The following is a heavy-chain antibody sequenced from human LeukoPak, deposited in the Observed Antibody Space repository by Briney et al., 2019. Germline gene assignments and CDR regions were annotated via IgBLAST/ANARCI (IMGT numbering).Heavy chain of an antibody. CDR3: ARAPRDIVVVPAATAFDI. Sequence: PGGSLRLSCAASGFTFSSYSMNWVRQAPGKGLEWVSYISSSSSTIHYADSVKGRFTISRDNAKNSLYLHMNSLRAEDTAVYYCARAPRDIVVVPAATAFDIWGQGTMVTVSS. D-gene: IGHD2-2*01. J-gene: IGHJ3*02. CDR1: GFTFSSYS. CDR2: ISSSSSTI. V-gene: IGHV3-48*01.